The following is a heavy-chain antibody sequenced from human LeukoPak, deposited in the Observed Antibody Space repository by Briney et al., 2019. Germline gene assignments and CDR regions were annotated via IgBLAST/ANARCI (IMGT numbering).Heavy chain of an antibody. CDR1: DYTFTSYG. V-gene: IGHV1-8*02. J-gene: IGHJ5*02. Sequence: ASVKVSCKASDYTFTSYGISWVRQAPGQGLEWMGWVHPKSGDTAYAQKFQDRVTMTRDTSISTVYMELSSLRSEDTAMYFCTRGPRNDPWGQGTLVTVSS. CDR2: VHPKSGDT. CDR3: TRGPRNDP.